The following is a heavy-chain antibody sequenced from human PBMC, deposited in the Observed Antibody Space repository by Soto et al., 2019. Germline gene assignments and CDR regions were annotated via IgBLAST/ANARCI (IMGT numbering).Heavy chain of an antibody. D-gene: IGHD3-10*01. J-gene: IGHJ6*02. V-gene: IGHV3-48*01. CDR3: AKDRGDDLPYYHYFDGMDA. CDR1: LFTFSSYS. CDR2: ISSSSSTI. Sequence: SLRLSCSASLFTFSSYSMNWVLHSPFKLLEFVSYISSSSSTIYYADSVKGRFTISRDNAKNSLYLQMNSLRAEDTAVYYFAKDRGDDLPYYHYFDGMDAWGQGTTVTVSS.